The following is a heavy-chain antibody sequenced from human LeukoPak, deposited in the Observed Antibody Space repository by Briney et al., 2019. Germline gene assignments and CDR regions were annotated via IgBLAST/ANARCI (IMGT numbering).Heavy chain of an antibody. CDR3: ARDRSYYYYYMDV. J-gene: IGHJ6*03. Sequence: GGSLRLSCGASGYSFSAYWMHWVRQGPGKGLVWVSRINSDGSSTSYADSVKGRFTISRDNAKNTLYLQMNSLRAEDAAVYYCARDRSYYYYYMDVWGKGTTVTVSS. CDR2: INSDGSST. CDR1: GYSFSAYW. V-gene: IGHV3-74*01.